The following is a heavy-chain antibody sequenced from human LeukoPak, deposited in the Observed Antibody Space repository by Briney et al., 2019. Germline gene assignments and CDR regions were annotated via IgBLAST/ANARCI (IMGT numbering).Heavy chain of an antibody. CDR3: ARGNSGSRWGDHHFYMDV. CDR2: ITHNGGT. J-gene: IGHJ6*03. V-gene: IGHV4-34*01. Sequence: KPSETLSLTCAVYGGSFRGYFWGWVRQTPGKGLEWLGEITHNGGTNYMPSLSGRVSVFQDVSKNQFSLKLSSVTAADTGVYYCARGNSGSRWGDHHFYMDVWGKGTTVIVSS. D-gene: IGHD1-26*01. CDR1: GGSFRGYF.